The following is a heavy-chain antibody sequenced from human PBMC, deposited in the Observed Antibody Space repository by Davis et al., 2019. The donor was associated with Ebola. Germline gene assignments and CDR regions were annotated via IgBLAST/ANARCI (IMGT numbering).Heavy chain of an antibody. CDR3: ARGDTAMVNDAFDI. Sequence: GESLKISCAASGFTFSSYSMNWVRQAPGKGLEWVSYISSSSSTIYYADSVKGRFTISRDNAKNSLYLQMNSLRAEDTAVYYCARGDTAMVNDAFDIWGQGTMVTVSS. CDR1: GFTFSSYS. CDR2: ISSSSSTI. J-gene: IGHJ3*02. D-gene: IGHD5-18*01. V-gene: IGHV3-48*04.